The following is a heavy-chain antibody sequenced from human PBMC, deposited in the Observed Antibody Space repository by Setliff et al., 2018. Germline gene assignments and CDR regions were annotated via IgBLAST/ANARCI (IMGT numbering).Heavy chain of an antibody. J-gene: IGHJ4*02. D-gene: IGHD3-3*01. CDR2: INPGDGST. CDR3: ARENTAKNFWGEESDY. V-gene: IGHV1-46*01. CDR1: GHTFTTYY. Sequence: ASVKVSCKASGHTFTTYYMHWVRQAPGQGLEWMGVINPGDGSTTYAQKFQGRVKMTRDTSTNTVYMQLNSLRFEDRAVYYCARENTAKNFWGEESDYWGQGTLVTV.